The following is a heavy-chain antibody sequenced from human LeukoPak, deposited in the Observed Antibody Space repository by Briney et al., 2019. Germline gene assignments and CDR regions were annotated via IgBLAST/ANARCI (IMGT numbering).Heavy chain of an antibody. J-gene: IGHJ6*03. CDR1: GGSISSYY. CDR2: IYYSGST. V-gene: IGHV4-59*05. D-gene: IGHD6-6*01. CDR3: ARSKSSSSDYYYYYMDV. Sequence: PSETLSLTCTVSGGSISSYYWSWIRQPAGKGLEWIGSIYYSGSTYYNPSLKSRVTISVDTSKNQFSLKLSSVTAADTAVYYCARSKSSSSDYYYYYMDVWGKGTTVTVSS.